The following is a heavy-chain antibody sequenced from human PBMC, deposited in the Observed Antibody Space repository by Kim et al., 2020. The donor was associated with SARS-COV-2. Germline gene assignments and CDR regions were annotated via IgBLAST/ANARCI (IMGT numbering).Heavy chain of an antibody. V-gene: IGHV3-53*01. J-gene: IGHJ6*02. Sequence: ADSVKGRFTISRDNSKNTLYLQMNSLRAEDTAVYYWARGYSSSWYGGMDVWGQGTTVTVSS. D-gene: IGHD6-13*01. CDR3: ARGYSSSWYGGMDV.